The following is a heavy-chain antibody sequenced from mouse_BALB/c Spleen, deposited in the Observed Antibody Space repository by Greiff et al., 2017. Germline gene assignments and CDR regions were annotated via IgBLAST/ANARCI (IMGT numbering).Heavy chain of an antibody. CDR2: ISSGGSYT. D-gene: IGHD2-14*01. J-gene: IGHJ4*01. V-gene: IGHV5-9-4*01. Sequence: EVHLVESGGGLVKPGGSLKLSCAASGFTFSSYAMSWVRQSPEKRLEWVAEISSGGSYTYYPDTVTGRFTISRDNAKNTLYLEMSSLRSEDTAMYYCARDGGYDSYAMDYWGQGTSVTVSS. CDR1: GFTFSSYA. CDR3: ARDGGYDSYAMDY.